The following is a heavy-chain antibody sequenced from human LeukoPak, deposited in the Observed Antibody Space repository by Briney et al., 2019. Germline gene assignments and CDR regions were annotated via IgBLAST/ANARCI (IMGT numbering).Heavy chain of an antibody. CDR2: IYYSGST. D-gene: IGHD1-26*01. CDR1: GGSLSSYY. CDR3: ARVGQYSGSYQSTSYYYMDV. J-gene: IGHJ6*03. V-gene: IGHV4-59*01. Sequence: SETLSLTCTVSGGSLSSYYWSWIRQPPGKGLEWIGYIYYSGSTNYNPSLTSRVTISVDTSKNQFSLKPSSVTAADTAVYYCARVGQYSGSYQSTSYYYMDVWGKGTTVTVSS.